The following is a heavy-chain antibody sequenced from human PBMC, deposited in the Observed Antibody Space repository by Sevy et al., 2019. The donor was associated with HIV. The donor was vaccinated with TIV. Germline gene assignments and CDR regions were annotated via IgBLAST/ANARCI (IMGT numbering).Heavy chain of an antibody. CDR3: AREGTAGKASDAFDI. J-gene: IGHJ3*02. CDR2: LSYDGSNK. CDR1: GFTFSSYA. V-gene: IGHV3-30-3*01. Sequence: GGSLRLSCAASGFTFSSYAMHWVRQAPGKGLEWVAVLSYDGSNKYYADSVKGRFTISRDNSKNTLYLQMNSLRAEDTAVYYCAREGTAGKASDAFDIWGQGTMVTVSS. D-gene: IGHD1-1*01.